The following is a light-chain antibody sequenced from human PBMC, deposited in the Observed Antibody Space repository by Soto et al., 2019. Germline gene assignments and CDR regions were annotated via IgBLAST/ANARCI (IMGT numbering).Light chain of an antibody. CDR3: IQGTYSPRLT. V-gene: IGKV2-30*01. CDR2: KVS. CDR1: QSLVYSDGNTY. Sequence: DVVMTQSPLPLAVTLGQPASISCRSSQSLVYSDGNTYLNWFHQRPGQSPRRLIYKVSNRDSGVPDRFSGSGSGTDFTLKISRVEAEDVGVNYCIQGTYSPRLTFGGGTKVEIK. J-gene: IGKJ4*01.